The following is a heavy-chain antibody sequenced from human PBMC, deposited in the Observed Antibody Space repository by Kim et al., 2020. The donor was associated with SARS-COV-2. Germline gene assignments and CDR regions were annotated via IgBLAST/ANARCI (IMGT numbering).Heavy chain of an antibody. Sequence: GGSLRLSCATSGFTFSSYSMNWVRQAPGKGLEWLSYISVSSTIIYYADSVKGRFTISRDNAKNSLYLEMNSLRDEDTALYYCVRDDFEWFRTWGQGTLVTVSS. J-gene: IGHJ5*02. D-gene: IGHD3-9*01. CDR2: ISVSSTII. CDR3: VRDDFEWFRT. V-gene: IGHV3-48*02. CDR1: GFTFSSYS.